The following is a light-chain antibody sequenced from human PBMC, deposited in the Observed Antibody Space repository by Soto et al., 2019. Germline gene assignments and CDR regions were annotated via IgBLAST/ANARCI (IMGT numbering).Light chain of an antibody. CDR2: ATS. V-gene: IGKV1-5*01. CDR1: QSISSW. CDR3: LQHKSYPWT. Sequence: DIQMTQSPSTLSASVGDRVTITCRASQSISSWLAWYQQKPGEVPKRLIYATSSLQSGVPSRFSGSGSGTQFTLTISSLQPDDFATYYCLQHKSYPWTFGQGTKVDIK. J-gene: IGKJ1*01.